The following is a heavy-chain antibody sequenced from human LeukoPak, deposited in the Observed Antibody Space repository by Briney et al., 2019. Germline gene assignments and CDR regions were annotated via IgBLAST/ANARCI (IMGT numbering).Heavy chain of an antibody. D-gene: IGHD3-3*01. V-gene: IGHV3-23*01. J-gene: IGHJ6*02. CDR3: AKSNIFGVIAVHGMDV. CDR2: ISGSGGVT. CDR1: GFTFDNSA. Sequence: TGGSLRLSCAASGFTFDNSAMSWVRQNPGKGPEWVSLISGSGGVTKYADSVKGRFTISRDNSKNTLYLQMNSLRVEDTATYYCAKSNIFGVIAVHGMDVWGRGTTVTVSS.